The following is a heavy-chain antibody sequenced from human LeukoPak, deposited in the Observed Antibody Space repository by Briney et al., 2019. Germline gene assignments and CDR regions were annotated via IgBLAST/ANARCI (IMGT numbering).Heavy chain of an antibody. Sequence: PSETLSLTCAVYGGSFSGYYWSWIRQPPGKGLEWIGEINHSGSTNYNPSLKSRVTISVDTSKNQFSLKLSSVTAADTAVYYCARALLWFGELSNWFDPWGQGNLVTVSS. CDR1: GGSFSGYY. CDR2: INHSGST. D-gene: IGHD3-10*01. V-gene: IGHV4-34*01. CDR3: ARALLWFGELSNWFDP. J-gene: IGHJ5*02.